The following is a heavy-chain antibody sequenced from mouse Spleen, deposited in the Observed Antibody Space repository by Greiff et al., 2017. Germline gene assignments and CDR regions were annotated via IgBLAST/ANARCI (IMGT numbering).Heavy chain of an antibody. CDR3: AGRGVATVVTYWDFDV. CDR2: INPSSGYT. J-gene: IGHJ1*01. D-gene: IGHD2-5*01. V-gene: IGHV1-7*01. CDR1: GYTFTSYW. Sequence: VQLQQSGAELAKPGASVKLSCTASGYTFTSYWMHWVKQRPGQGLEWIGYINPSSGYTKYNQKFKDKATLTADKSSSTAYMQLSSLTSEDSAVXFCAGRGVATVVTYWDFDVWGAGTTVTVSS.